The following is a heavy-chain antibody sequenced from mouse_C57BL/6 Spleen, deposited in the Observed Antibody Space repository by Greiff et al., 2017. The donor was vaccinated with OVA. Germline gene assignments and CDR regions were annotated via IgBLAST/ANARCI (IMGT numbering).Heavy chain of an antibody. CDR1: GFTFSSYG. V-gene: IGHV5-6*01. CDR3: ARHPDGYWFAY. J-gene: IGHJ3*01. Sequence: DVHLVESGGDLVKPGGSLKLSCAASGFTFSSYGLSWVRQTPDKRLEWVATISSGGSYTYYPDSVKGRFTISRYNAKNTLYLQMSSLKSEDTAMYYCARHPDGYWFAYWGQGTLVTVSA. D-gene: IGHD2-3*01. CDR2: ISSGGSYT.